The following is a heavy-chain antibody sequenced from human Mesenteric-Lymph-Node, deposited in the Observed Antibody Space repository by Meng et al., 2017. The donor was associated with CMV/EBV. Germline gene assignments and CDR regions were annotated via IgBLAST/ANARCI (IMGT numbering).Heavy chain of an antibody. CDR3: ARDRAVTDY. Sequence: GGSLRLSCAASGFSFRTYWMSWVRQAPGKGLEWVANINQDGSEKYYVDSVKGRFTISRDNAKNSLYLQMNSLRAEDTAVYYCARDRAVTDYWGQGTLVTVSS. V-gene: IGHV3-7*01. J-gene: IGHJ4*02. CDR2: INQDGSEK. CDR1: GFSFRTYW. D-gene: IGHD4-23*01.